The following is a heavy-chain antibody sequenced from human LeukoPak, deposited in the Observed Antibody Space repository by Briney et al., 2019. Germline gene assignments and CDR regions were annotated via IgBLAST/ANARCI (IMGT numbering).Heavy chain of an antibody. CDR1: GFIVSGKY. CDR3: TRDRQGPRLYEMDI. V-gene: IGHV3-53*01. D-gene: IGHD2-8*01. Sequence: GGSLRLSCAASGFIVSGKYMSWVRQAPGKGLEWVSVIRSDGSTSYADSVKGRFTISRDNAKNSLYLQMNSLRAEDTAVYYCTRDRQGPRLYEMDIWGQGTTVTVSS. CDR2: IRSDGST. J-gene: IGHJ6*02.